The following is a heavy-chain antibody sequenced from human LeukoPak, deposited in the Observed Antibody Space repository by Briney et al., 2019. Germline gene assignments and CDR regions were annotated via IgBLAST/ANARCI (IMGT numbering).Heavy chain of an antibody. D-gene: IGHD1-26*01. J-gene: IGHJ4*02. CDR2: LSGSGGST. V-gene: IGHV3-23*01. CDR3: AKDRWELLHPLFDY. CDR1: GFTFSSYG. Sequence: PGGSLRLSCAASGFTFSSYGMSWVRQAPGKGLEWVSSLSGSGGSTYYADSVKGRFTISRDNSKNTLYLQMNSLRAEDTAVYYCAKDRWELLHPLFDYWGQGTLVTVSS.